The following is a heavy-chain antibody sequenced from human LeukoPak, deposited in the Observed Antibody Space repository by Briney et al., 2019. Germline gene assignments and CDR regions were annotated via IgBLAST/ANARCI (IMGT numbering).Heavy chain of an antibody. CDR2: IIPICGTA. J-gene: IGHJ4*02. D-gene: IGHD2-15*01. CDR3: ASSIDCSGGSCYLRQGGYYFDY. V-gene: IGHV1-69*13. Sequence: SVKVSCKASGGTFSSYAISWVRQAPGQGLEWIGGIIPICGTANYAHKIQGRVTITADESTSTAYMELRSLRSEATAVSYCASSIDCSGGSCYLRQGGYYFDYWGQGTLVTVSS. CDR1: GGTFSSYA.